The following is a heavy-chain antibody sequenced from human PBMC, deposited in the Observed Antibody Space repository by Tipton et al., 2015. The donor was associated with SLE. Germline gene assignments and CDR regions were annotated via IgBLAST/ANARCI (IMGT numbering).Heavy chain of an antibody. Sequence: TLSLTCTVSGASISSGSYYWSWIRQPPGKGLEWIGYIYYSGSTNYNPSLKSRVTISVDTSKNQFSLKLSSVTAADTAVYYCARDGRGLGTYWYFDLWGRGTLVTVSS. V-gene: IGHV4-61*01. CDR1: GASISSGSYY. CDR2: IYYSGST. J-gene: IGHJ2*01. CDR3: ARDGRGLGTYWYFDL. D-gene: IGHD7-27*01.